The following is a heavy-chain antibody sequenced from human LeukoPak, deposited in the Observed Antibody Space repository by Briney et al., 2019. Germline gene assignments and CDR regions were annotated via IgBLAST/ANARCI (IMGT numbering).Heavy chain of an antibody. CDR2: IYPGDSDT. Sequence: GESLKISCKGSGYSFTSYWIGWVRQMPGKGLEWMGIIYPGDSDTRYSPSFQGQVTISADKSISTAYLQWSSLKTSDTAIHYCARIASEVNWYFDLWGRGTLVTVSS. CDR3: ARIASEVNWYFDL. D-gene: IGHD2-21*01. J-gene: IGHJ2*01. CDR1: GYSFTSYW. V-gene: IGHV5-51*01.